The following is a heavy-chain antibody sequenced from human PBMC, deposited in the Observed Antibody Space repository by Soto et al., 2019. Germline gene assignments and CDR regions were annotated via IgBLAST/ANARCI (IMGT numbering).Heavy chain of an antibody. D-gene: IGHD2-2*01. CDR2: IYYSGST. CDR3: ARGYCSSTSCFDP. CDR1: GASMSSGGYY. Sequence: SETLSLTCTVSGASMSSGGYYWSWIRQHPGKGLEWIGYIYYSGSTHYNPSLKSRVTISVDTSKNQFSLKLSSVTAADTAVYYCARGYCSSTSCFDPWGQGTLVTVS. V-gene: IGHV4-31*03. J-gene: IGHJ5*02.